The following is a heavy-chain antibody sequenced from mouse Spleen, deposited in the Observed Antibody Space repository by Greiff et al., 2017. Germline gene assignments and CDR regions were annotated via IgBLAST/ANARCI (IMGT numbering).Heavy chain of an antibody. CDR1: GYTFTSYW. J-gene: IGHJ4*01. V-gene: IGHV1-59*01. CDR2: IDPSDSYT. Sequence: QVQLQQPGAELVRPGTSVKLSCKASGYTFTSYWMHWVKQRPGQGLEWIGVIDPSDSYTNYNQKFKGKATLTVDTSSSTAYMQLSSLTSEDSAVYYCARVWDYAMDYWGQGTSVTVSS. CDR3: ARVWDYAMDY. D-gene: IGHD4-1*01.